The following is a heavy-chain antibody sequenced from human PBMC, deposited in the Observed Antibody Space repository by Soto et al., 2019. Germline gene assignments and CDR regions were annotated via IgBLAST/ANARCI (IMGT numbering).Heavy chain of an antibody. CDR2: IIPIFDTA. V-gene: IGHV1-69*01. CDR1: GGIFSDST. Sequence: QVQLVQSGAELRKPGSSVKVSCKASGGIFSDSTINWVRQAPGQRLEWMGGIIPIFDTANYAEKFQGRVTITADESTSTSFMEVSSLRTEDTAVYFCARNGTLTGYSYGMDVWGQGTMVTVSS. CDR3: ARNGTLTGYSYGMDV. D-gene: IGHD1-1*01. J-gene: IGHJ6*02.